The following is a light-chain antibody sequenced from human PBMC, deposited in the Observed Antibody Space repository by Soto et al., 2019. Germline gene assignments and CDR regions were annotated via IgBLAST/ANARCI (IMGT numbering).Light chain of an antibody. CDR1: QDISSW. Sequence: VQMTQSPSSVSASVGDRVTITCRASQDISSWLAWYQQKPGKAPKLLIYHASTLESGVPSRFSGSGSGTEFTLTISNLQPDDFATYYCQQYDNYPLTFGGGTKVDIK. J-gene: IGKJ4*01. CDR3: QQYDNYPLT. CDR2: HAS. V-gene: IGKV1-5*01.